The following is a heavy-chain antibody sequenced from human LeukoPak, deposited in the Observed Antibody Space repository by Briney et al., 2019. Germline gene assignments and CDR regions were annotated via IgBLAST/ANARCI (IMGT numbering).Heavy chain of an antibody. Sequence: GGSLRLSCAASGFTFDDYSMHWVRQAPGKGLEWVSLISWDGGSTYYADSVKGRFTISRDNSKNSLYLQMNSLRAEDTALYYCAKNSAAAGTAYYYMDVWGKGTTVTVSS. CDR3: AKNSAAAGTAYYYMDV. D-gene: IGHD6-13*01. V-gene: IGHV3-43D*03. CDR2: ISWDGGST. J-gene: IGHJ6*03. CDR1: GFTFDDYS.